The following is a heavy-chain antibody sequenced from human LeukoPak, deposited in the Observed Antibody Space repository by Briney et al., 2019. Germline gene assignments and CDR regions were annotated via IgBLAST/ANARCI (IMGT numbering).Heavy chain of an antibody. Sequence: PGGSLRLSCAASGFTFDDYAMSWVRQAPGKGLEWVSAISGSGGSTYYADSVKGRFTISRDNSKNTLYLQMNSLRAEDTAVYYCAKTIRDYYDSTCAFDIWGQGTMVSVSS. D-gene: IGHD3-22*01. J-gene: IGHJ3*02. CDR2: ISGSGGST. V-gene: IGHV3-23*01. CDR3: AKTIRDYYDSTCAFDI. CDR1: GFTFDDYA.